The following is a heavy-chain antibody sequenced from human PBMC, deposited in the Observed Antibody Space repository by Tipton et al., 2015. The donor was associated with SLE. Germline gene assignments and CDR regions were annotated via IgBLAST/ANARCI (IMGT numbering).Heavy chain of an antibody. CDR1: GFTFSSYW. Sequence: GSLRLSCAASGFTFSSYWMHWVRQAPGKGLVWVSRINSDGSSTSYADSVKGRFTISRDNAKNTLYLQMNSLRAEDTAVYYCAKAYCGGDCYHAEYFQHWGQGTLVTVSS. CDR2: INSDGSST. D-gene: IGHD2-21*01. V-gene: IGHV3-74*01. J-gene: IGHJ1*01. CDR3: AKAYCGGDCYHAEYFQH.